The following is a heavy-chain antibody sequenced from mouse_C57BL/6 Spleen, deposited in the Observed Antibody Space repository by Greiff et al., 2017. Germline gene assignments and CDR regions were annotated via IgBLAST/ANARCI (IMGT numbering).Heavy chain of an antibody. CDR1: GYAFSSYW. V-gene: IGHV1-80*01. CDR3: ARRGDGGFDY. CDR2: IYPGDGDT. D-gene: IGHD3-3*01. Sequence: LVESGAELVKPGASVKISCKASGYAFSSYWMNWVKQRPGKGLEWIGQIYPGDGDTNYNGKFKGKATLTADKSSSTAYMQLSSLTSEDSAVYFCARRGDGGFDYWGQGTTLTVSS. J-gene: IGHJ2*01.